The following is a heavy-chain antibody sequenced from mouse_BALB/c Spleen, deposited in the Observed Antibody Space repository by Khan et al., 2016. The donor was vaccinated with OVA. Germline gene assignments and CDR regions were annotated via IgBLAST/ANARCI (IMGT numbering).Heavy chain of an antibody. CDR1: GFTFSTYS. Sequence: EVELVESGGDLVRPGGSLKLSCSASGFTFSTYSMSWVRQTPDKRLEWVATISSAGDYTFFPDSVKGRFTISRDTARNTLYLQMSSLRSEDTAMYYCASHLTGSFAYGGQGTLVTVSA. J-gene: IGHJ3*01. CDR2: ISSAGDYT. CDR3: ASHLTGSFAY. V-gene: IGHV5-6*01. D-gene: IGHD4-1*01.